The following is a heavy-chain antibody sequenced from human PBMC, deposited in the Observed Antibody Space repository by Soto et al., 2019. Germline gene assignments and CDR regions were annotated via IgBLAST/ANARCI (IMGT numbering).Heavy chain of an antibody. Sequence: EVQLVESGGGLVKPGGSLRLSCAASGFTFSSYSMNWVRQAPGKGLEWVSSISSSSSYIYYADSVNGRFTISRDNAKNSLYLQMNSLRAEDTAVYYCAREFGMHYDFLGYFQHWGQGTLVTVSS. V-gene: IGHV3-21*01. CDR3: AREFGMHYDFLGYFQH. CDR2: ISSSSSYI. D-gene: IGHD3-3*01. CDR1: GFTFSSYS. J-gene: IGHJ1*01.